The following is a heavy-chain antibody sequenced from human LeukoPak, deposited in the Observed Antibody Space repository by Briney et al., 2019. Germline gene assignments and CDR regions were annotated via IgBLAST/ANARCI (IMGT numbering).Heavy chain of an antibody. CDR2: IYTSGST. CDR3: ARDNLRSDWTDY. J-gene: IGHJ4*02. CDR1: GGSISSGSYY. D-gene: IGHD2-21*01. Sequence: SQTLSLTCTVSGGSISSGSYYWNWIRQPAGKGLEWIGRIYTSGSTDYNPSLKSRVTISIDTSKNQFSLKLSSVTAADTAVYYCARDNLRSDWTDYWGQGTLVTVSS. V-gene: IGHV4-61*02.